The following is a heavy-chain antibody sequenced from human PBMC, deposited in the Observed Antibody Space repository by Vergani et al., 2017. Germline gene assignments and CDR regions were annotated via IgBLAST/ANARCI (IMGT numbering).Heavy chain of an antibody. Sequence: EVQLVESGGGLVQPGGSLRLSCAASGFTFNRYSMNWVRQAPGKGLEWVSYISSSSSTIYYADSVKGRFTISRDNAKYSLYLQMNSLRAEDTALYYCARKSPLSITMLLVEDAFDIWGQGTMVTVSS. CDR3: ARKSPLSITMLLVEDAFDI. CDR2: ISSSSSTI. J-gene: IGHJ3*02. V-gene: IGHV3-48*01. D-gene: IGHD3-22*01. CDR1: GFTFNRYS.